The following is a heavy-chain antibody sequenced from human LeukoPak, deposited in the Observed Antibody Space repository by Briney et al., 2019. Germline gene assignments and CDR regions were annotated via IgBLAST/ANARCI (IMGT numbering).Heavy chain of an antibody. D-gene: IGHD2-15*01. J-gene: IGHJ4*02. CDR3: AISGWSYQKRTDS. V-gene: IGHV4-34*01. Sequence: PSETLSLTCAVYGGSFSGYYWSWIRQPPGKGLEWIGEINHSGSTNYNPSLKSRVTISVDTSKNQFSLKLTSVTAADTSVYYCAISGWSYQKRTDSWGQGTLVTVSS. CDR1: GGSFSGYY. CDR2: INHSGST.